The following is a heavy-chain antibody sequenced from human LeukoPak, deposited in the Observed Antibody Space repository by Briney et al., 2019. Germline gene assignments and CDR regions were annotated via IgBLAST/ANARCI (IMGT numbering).Heavy chain of an antibody. CDR3: VHDIPGREGFQH. CDR1: GFSLSTYGVG. CDR2: IYGGNDEK. Sequence: SGPTLVNPTQTLTLTCTFSGFSLSTYGVGVGWNCQPPGKALEWLALIYGGNDEKRYSPSLKSRLTITKDTSKNQVVLTMTNMDPVDTATYYCVHDIPGREGFQHWGQGTLVTVSS. V-gene: IGHV2-5*01. J-gene: IGHJ1*01. D-gene: IGHD2-2*01.